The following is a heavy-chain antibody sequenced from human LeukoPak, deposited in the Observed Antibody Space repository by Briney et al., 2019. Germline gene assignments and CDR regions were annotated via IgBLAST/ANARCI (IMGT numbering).Heavy chain of an antibody. D-gene: IGHD2-15*01. J-gene: IGHJ4*02. CDR3: ARAPYCIGGSCRFDY. CDR1: GFTSSSYW. V-gene: IGHV3-7*03. CDR2: IKQDGSEK. Sequence: GGALRLSFAVSGFTSSSYWVSWVRQAPGKGLEWVANIKQDGSEKYYVDSVKGRFTISRDNAKNSLYLQMNSLRAEDTAVYYCARAPYCIGGSCRFDYWGQGTLVTVSS.